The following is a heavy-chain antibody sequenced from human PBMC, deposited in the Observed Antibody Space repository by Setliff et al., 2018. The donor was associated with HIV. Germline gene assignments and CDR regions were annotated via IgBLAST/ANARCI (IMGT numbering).Heavy chain of an antibody. CDR2: IDTDGSIT. CDR3: AKDPRAAVATICDY. D-gene: IGHD5-12*01. Sequence: GGSLRLSCAASGFIFSSKWMHWVRQVPGKGLVWVSRIDTDGSITSYADSVTGRFTISSVNSKNTLYLQMNSLRAEDTPVYYCAKDPRAAVATICDYWGQGTLVTVSS. V-gene: IGHV3-74*01. CDR1: GFIFSSKW. J-gene: IGHJ4*02.